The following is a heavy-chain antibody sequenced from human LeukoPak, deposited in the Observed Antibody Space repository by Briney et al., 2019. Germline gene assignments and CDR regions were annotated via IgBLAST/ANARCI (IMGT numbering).Heavy chain of an antibody. CDR2: IIPIFGTA. J-gene: IGHJ4*02. CDR3: ARGRFRRGYSYGYLD. D-gene: IGHD5-18*01. CDR1: GGTFSSYA. V-gene: IGHV1-69*01. Sequence: SVKVSCKASGGTFSSYAISWVRQAPGQGLEWMGGIIPIFGTANYAQKFQGRVTITADESTSTAYMELSSLRSEDTAVYYCARGRFRRGYSYGYLDWGQGTLVTVSS.